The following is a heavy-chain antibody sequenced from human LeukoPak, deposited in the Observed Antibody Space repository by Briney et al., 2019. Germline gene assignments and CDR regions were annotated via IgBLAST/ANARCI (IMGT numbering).Heavy chain of an antibody. D-gene: IGHD3-3*01. Sequence: SETLSLTCTVSGGSVSSGSYYWSWIRQPPGKRLEWIGYIYYSGSTNYNPSLKSRVTISVDTSKNQFSLRLSSVTAADTAVYYCARGPTSITIIQSWFDPWGQGTLVTVSS. V-gene: IGHV4-61*01. J-gene: IGHJ5*02. CDR1: GGSVSSGSYY. CDR2: IYYSGST. CDR3: ARGPTSITIIQSWFDP.